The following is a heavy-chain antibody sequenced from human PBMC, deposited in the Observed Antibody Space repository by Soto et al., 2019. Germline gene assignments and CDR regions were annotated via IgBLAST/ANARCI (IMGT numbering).Heavy chain of an antibody. Sequence: PGGSLRLSCAASGFTFSSYAMYWVRQAPGKGLEWVSTITGSGDITYYADSVKGWFTISRDNSKNTLYLQMNSLRAEDTAVYYCAKALYSSSWSLSHFDSWGQGTLVTVSS. V-gene: IGHV3-23*01. J-gene: IGHJ4*02. CDR1: GFTFSSYA. CDR3: AKALYSSSWSLSHFDS. D-gene: IGHD6-13*01. CDR2: ITGSGDIT.